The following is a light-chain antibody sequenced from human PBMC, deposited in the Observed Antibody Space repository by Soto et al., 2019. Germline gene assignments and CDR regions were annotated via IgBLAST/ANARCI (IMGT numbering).Light chain of an antibody. CDR1: LGISGY. J-gene: IGKJ4*01. CDR3: QQHDRYPFT. V-gene: IGKV1-9*01. Sequence: DIQLTQSPSFLSASVGDRVTMTCRASLGISGYLAWYQQKPGKVPRLLIYSASSLKSGVPSRFSGSGSGTVFTLTISSLQPDDFAYYYYQQHDRYPFTFGGGTKVEI. CDR2: SAS.